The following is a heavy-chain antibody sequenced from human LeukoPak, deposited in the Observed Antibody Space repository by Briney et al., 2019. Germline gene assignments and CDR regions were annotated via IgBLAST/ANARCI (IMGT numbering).Heavy chain of an antibody. CDR2: ISSSGSTI. J-gene: IGHJ3*02. D-gene: IGHD1-26*01. CDR1: GFTFSDYY. Sequence: GGSPRLSCAASGFTFSDYYMSWIRQAPGKGLEWVSYISSSGSTIYYADSVKGRFTISRDNAKNSLYLQMNSLRAEDTAVYYCARTLSPGSIYDAFDIWGQGTMVTVSS. V-gene: IGHV3-11*01. CDR3: ARTLSPGSIYDAFDI.